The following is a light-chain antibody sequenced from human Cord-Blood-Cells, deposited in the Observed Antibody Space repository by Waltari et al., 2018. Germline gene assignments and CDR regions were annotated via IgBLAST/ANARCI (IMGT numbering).Light chain of an antibody. V-gene: IGLV2-14*01. Sequence: QSALTQPDSVSGSPGQSITISCTGTSSDVGGYNYVPWYQQHPGKAPKLMIYDVSKRPSGVSNRFSGSKSGNTASLTISGLQAEDEADYYCSSYTSSSTPYVFGTGTKVTVL. J-gene: IGLJ1*01. CDR3: SSYTSSSTPYV. CDR1: SSDVGGYNY. CDR2: DVS.